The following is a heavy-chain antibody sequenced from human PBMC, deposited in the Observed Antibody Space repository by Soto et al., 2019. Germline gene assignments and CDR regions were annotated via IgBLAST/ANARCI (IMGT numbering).Heavy chain of an antibody. J-gene: IGHJ6*02. D-gene: IGHD6-13*01. CDR1: GFTFSSYG. Sequence: GGSLRLSCAASGFTFSSYGMHWVRQAPGKGLEWVAVIWYDGSNKYYADSVKGRFTISRDNSKNTLYLQMNSLRAEDTAVYYCARDSGTSAYYGMDVWGQGTTVTVSS. CDR2: IWYDGSNK. V-gene: IGHV3-33*01. CDR3: ARDSGTSAYYGMDV.